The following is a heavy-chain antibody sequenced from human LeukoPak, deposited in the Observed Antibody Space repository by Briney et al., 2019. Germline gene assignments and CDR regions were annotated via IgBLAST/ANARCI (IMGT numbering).Heavy chain of an antibody. J-gene: IGHJ4*02. D-gene: IGHD2-15*01. CDR1: GYSISSGYY. V-gene: IGHV4-38-2*02. Sequence: SETLSLTCTVSGYSISSGYYWGWIRQPPGKGLEWIGSIYHSGSTYYNPSLKSRVTISVDTSKNQFSLKLSSVTAADTAVYYCARVLGYCSGGSCYGYFDYWGQGTLVTVSS. CDR3: ARVLGYCSGGSCYGYFDY. CDR2: IYHSGST.